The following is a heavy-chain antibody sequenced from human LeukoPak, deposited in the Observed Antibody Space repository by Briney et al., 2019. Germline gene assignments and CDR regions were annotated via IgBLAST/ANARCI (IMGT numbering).Heavy chain of an antibody. D-gene: IGHD4-17*01. V-gene: IGHV4-59*12. Sequence: PSETLSLTCTVSGGSISSYYWSWIRQPPGKGLEWIGCIYYSGSTYYNPSLKSRVTISVDTSKNQFSLKLSSVTAADTAVYYCARDRVTVTTLYYYYYGMDVWGQGTTVTVSS. CDR3: ARDRVTVTTLYYYYYGMDV. J-gene: IGHJ6*02. CDR2: IYYSGST. CDR1: GGSISSYY.